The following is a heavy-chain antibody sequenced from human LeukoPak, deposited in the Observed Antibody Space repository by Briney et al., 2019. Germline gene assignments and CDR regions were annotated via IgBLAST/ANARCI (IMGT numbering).Heavy chain of an antibody. Sequence: GASVKVSCTASGYTFTGYYMHWVRQAPGQGLEWMGWINPNSGGTNYAQKFQGRVTMTRDTSISTAYMELSRLRSDDTAVYYCARDREGYCTNGVCYEGNWFDPWGQGTLVTVSS. D-gene: IGHD2-8*01. CDR2: INPNSGGT. V-gene: IGHV1-2*02. CDR1: GYTFTGYY. CDR3: ARDREGYCTNGVCYEGNWFDP. J-gene: IGHJ5*02.